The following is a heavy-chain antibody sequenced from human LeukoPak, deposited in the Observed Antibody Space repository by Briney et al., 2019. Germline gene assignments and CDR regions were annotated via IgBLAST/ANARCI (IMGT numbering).Heavy chain of an antibody. CDR1: GFSVSTSY. D-gene: IGHD3/OR15-3a*01. V-gene: IGHV3-53*01. CDR3: ARGTLDN. J-gene: IGHJ4*02. Sequence: PGGSLRLSCAAAGFSVSTSYIYWVRQAPGKGLEWVSVIYSDGSTKYADSVKARFTISRDNSKNMVYLQMKSLRVEDTAVYYCARGTLDNWGQGTLVTVSS. CDR2: IYSDGST.